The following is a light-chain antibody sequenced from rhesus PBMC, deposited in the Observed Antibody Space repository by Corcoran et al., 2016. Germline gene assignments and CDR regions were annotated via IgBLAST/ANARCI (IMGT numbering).Light chain of an antibody. Sequence: EIVMTQSPATLSLSPGERATLSCRASQSVSSYVAWYQQKPEQAPRLLIYGAASRATGIPDRFSGSGSVTDFTLTISSLEPEDFAVYYCQQYSNWPRTFGQGTKVEIK. J-gene: IGKJ1*01. V-gene: IGKV3S9*01. CDR2: GAA. CDR1: QSVSSY. CDR3: QQYSNWPRT.